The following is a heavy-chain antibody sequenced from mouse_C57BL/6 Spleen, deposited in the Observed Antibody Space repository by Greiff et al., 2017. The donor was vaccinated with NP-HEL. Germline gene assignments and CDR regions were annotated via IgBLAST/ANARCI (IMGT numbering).Heavy chain of an antibody. CDR3: ARGDYYGSRIYYYAMDY. CDR2: INPNYGTT. V-gene: IGHV1-39*01. D-gene: IGHD1-1*01. Sequence: VQLQQSGPELVKPGASVKISCKASGYSFTDYNMHWVKQSNGKSLEWIGVINPNYGTTSYNQKFKGKATLTVDQSSSTAYMQLNSLTSEDSAVYYCARGDYYGSRIYYYAMDYWGQGTSVTVSS. CDR1: GYSFTDYN. J-gene: IGHJ4*01.